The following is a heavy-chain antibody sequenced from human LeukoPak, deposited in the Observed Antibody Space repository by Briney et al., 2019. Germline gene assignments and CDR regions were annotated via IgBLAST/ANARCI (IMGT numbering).Heavy chain of an antibody. CDR1: GGSISSYY. Sequence: PSETLSLTCTVSGGSISSYYWSWIRQPPGKGLEWIGYIYYSGSTNYNPSLKSRVTISVDTSKNQFSLKLSSVTAADTAVYYCAREHSSGWSNYYYMDVRGKGTTVTVSS. CDR2: IYYSGST. CDR3: AREHSSGWSNYYYMDV. J-gene: IGHJ6*03. D-gene: IGHD6-19*01. V-gene: IGHV4-59*01.